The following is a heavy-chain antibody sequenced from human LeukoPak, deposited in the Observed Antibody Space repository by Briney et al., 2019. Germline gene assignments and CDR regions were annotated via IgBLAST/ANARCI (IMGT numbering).Heavy chain of an antibody. Sequence: PGGSLRLSCAASGFTFSNYEMHWVRQAPGKGLEWVSYISSSGSDIYYADSVKGRFTISRDNAKNSLYLQMNSLRAEDTAVFYCARTPYDFWSASYSYYFDYWGQGTLVTVSS. V-gene: IGHV3-48*03. CDR1: GFTFSNYE. D-gene: IGHD3-3*01. CDR3: ARTPYDFWSASYSYYFDY. J-gene: IGHJ4*02. CDR2: ISSSGSDI.